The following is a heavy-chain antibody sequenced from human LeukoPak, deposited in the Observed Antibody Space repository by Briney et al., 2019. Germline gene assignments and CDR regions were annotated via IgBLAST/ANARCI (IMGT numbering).Heavy chain of an antibody. CDR1: GYTLTELS. D-gene: IGHD5-18*01. CDR3: ATAGLWLHYFDY. V-gene: IGHV1-24*01. Sequence: ASVKVSCKVSGYTLTELSMHWVRQAPGKGLEWMGGFDPEDGETIYAQKFQGRVIMTEDTSTDTAYMELSSLRSEDTAVYYCATAGLWLHYFDYWGQGTLVTVSS. J-gene: IGHJ4*02. CDR2: FDPEDGET.